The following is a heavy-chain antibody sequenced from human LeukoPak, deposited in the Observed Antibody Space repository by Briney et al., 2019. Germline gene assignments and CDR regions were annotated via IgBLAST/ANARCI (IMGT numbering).Heavy chain of an antibody. Sequence: PGGSLRLSCAASGFTFSDAWMSWVRQAPGKGLEWVGRIKSKTDGGTTDYAAPVKGRFTISRDDSKNTLYLQMNSLKTEDTAVYYCTSTYCGGDCVDWGQGTLVTVSS. J-gene: IGHJ4*02. CDR3: TSTYCGGDCVD. D-gene: IGHD2-21*02. CDR2: IKSKTDGGTT. CDR1: GFTFSDAW. V-gene: IGHV3-15*01.